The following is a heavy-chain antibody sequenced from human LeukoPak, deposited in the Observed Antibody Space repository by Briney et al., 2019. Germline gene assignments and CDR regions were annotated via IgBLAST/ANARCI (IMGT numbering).Heavy chain of an antibody. CDR1: GASISTGTSY. V-gene: IGHV4-39*01. CDR2: IYHSGYT. CDR3: ARLLADAKTDYFDC. Sequence: SETLSLTCNVSGASISTGTSYWGWIRQPPGRGLEWIGSIYHSGYTYYNPSLKSRVTISVDTSKNQFSLKLSSLTAADTAVYYCARLLADAKTDYFDCWGQGTLVTVSS. D-gene: IGHD3-3*02. J-gene: IGHJ4*02.